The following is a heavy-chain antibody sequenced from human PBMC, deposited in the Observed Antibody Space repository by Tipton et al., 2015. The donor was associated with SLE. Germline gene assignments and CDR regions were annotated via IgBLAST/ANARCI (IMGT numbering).Heavy chain of an antibody. CDR3: ARGVLGGSYPY. CDR2: IYSGGNT. J-gene: IGHJ4*02. V-gene: IGHV4-39*07. D-gene: IGHD1-26*01. Sequence: TLSLTCTVSGDSIGTGSFYWGWIRQPPGKGLEWIGNIYSGGNTYFHPSLKSRVTISVDTSKNQFSLKLSSVTAADTTVYYCARGVLGGSYPYWGQGTLVTVSS. CDR1: GDSIGTGSFY.